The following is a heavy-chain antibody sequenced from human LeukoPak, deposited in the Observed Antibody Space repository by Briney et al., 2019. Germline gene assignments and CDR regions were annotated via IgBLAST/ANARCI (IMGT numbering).Heavy chain of an antibody. Sequence: GSLRLSCAASGFTFSSYAMSWIRQPPGKGLEWIGEINRSASTNYNPSLKSRVTISIDTSKNQFSLKLSSVTAADTAVYYCARRGPPRTMLRGVKSGWFDPWGQGTLVTVSS. V-gene: IGHV4-34*01. CDR2: INRSAST. J-gene: IGHJ5*02. CDR3: ARRGPPRTMLRGVKSGWFDP. D-gene: IGHD3-10*01. CDR1: GFTFSSYA.